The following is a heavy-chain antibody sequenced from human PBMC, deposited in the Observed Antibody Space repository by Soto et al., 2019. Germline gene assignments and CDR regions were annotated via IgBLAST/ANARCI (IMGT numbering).Heavy chain of an antibody. D-gene: IGHD4-17*01. J-gene: IGHJ4*02. V-gene: IGHV3-23*01. CDR2: ISGSGGNT. CDR3: ARGDYNAY. CDR1: GFTFTSYA. Sequence: EVQLLESGGGLVQPGGSLRLSCAASGFTFTSYAMSWVRQAPGKGLEWGSYISGSGGNTYYADSVKGRFTISRDNSNKTLYLQMNSLRGEDTAVYYCARGDYNAYWGQGTLVTVSS.